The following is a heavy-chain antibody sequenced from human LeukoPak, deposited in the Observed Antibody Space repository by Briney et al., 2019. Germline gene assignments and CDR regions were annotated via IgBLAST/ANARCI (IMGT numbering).Heavy chain of an antibody. CDR3: AKYRRPGTYYYDSSGSDAFDY. D-gene: IGHD3-22*01. V-gene: IGHV3-23*01. CDR2: ISGSGGST. CDR1: GCTFSSYA. Sequence: GGSLRLSCAASGCTFSSYAMSWVRQAPGKGLEWVSAISGSGGSTYYADSVKGRFTISRDNSKNTLYLQMNSLRAEDTAVYYCAKYRRPGTYYYDSSGSDAFDYWGQGTLVTVSS. J-gene: IGHJ4*02.